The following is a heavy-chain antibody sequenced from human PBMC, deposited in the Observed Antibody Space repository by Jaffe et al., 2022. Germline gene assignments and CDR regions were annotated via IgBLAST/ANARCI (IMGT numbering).Heavy chain of an antibody. V-gene: IGHV4-38-2*01. J-gene: IGHJ4*02. CDR3: ARHGAALDYYDSSGSFDY. CDR2: IYHSGST. Sequence: QVQLQESGPGLVKPSETLSLTCAVSGYSISSGYYWGWIRQPPGKGLEWIGSIYHSGSTYYNPSLKSRVTISVDTSKNQFSLKLSSVTAADTAVYYCARHGAALDYYDSSGSFDYWGQGTLVTVSS. CDR1: GYSISSGYY. D-gene: IGHD3-22*01.